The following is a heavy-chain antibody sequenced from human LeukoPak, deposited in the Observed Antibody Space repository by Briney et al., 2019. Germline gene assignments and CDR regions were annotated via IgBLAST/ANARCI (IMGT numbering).Heavy chain of an antibody. Sequence: SVKVSCEASGGTFSSYAISWVRQAPGQGLEWMARIIRSCGRAYYAEKCQGRVTITTDESKSTAYIELNSLRSEDTAVYYCARAYLKTGYYSYWGQGTLVTVSS. CDR2: IIRSCGRA. D-gene: IGHD3-9*01. V-gene: IGHV1-69*05. J-gene: IGHJ4*02. CDR3: ARAYLKTGYYSY. CDR1: GGTFSSYA.